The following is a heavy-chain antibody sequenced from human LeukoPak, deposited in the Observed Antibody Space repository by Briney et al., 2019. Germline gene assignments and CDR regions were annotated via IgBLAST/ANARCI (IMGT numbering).Heavy chain of an antibody. J-gene: IGHJ4*02. CDR3: ARDLQDVVVVPAAHFDY. D-gene: IGHD2-2*01. CDR1: GGSISSSSYY. V-gene: IGHV4-39*02. CDR2: IYYSGST. Sequence: PSETLSLTCTVSGGSISSSSYYWGWIRQPPGKGLEWIGSIYYSGSTYYNPSLKSRVTISVDTSKNQFSLKLSSVTAADRAVYYCARDLQDVVVVPAAHFDYWGQGTLVTVSS.